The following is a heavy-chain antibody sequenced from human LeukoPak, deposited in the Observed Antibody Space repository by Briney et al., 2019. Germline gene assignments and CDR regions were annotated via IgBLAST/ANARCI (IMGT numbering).Heavy chain of an antibody. V-gene: IGHV3-7*03. CDR2: IKQDGSEK. J-gene: IGHJ4*02. CDR3: ATPRRYNSGWSFDY. D-gene: IGHD6-19*01. Sequence: GGSLRLSCAASGFTFSYYYMSWVRQPPGKGLEWVANIKQDGSEKYYGDSVRGRFIISRDNAENSVYLQMNSLGAEDTAVYYCATPRRYNSGWSFDYWGQGTLVTVSP. CDR1: GFTFSYYY.